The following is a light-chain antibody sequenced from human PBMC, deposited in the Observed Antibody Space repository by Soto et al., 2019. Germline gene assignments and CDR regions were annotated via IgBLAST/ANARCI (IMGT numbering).Light chain of an antibody. CDR2: EGS. J-gene: IGLJ1*01. Sequence: QSVLTQPASVSGFPGQSITISCTGTSSDVGSYNLVSWYQQHPGKAPKLMIYEGSKRPSGVSNRFSGSKSGNTASLTISGLQAEDEADYYCCSYAGSSTLGVFGTGTKVTVL. CDR3: CSYAGSSTLGV. CDR1: SSDVGSYNL. V-gene: IGLV2-23*03.